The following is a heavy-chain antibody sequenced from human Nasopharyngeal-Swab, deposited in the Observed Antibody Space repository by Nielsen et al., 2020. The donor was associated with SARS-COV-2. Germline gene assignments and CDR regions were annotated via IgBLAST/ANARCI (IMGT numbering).Heavy chain of an antibody. D-gene: IGHD1-26*01. CDR3: AKDLQGYSGSYFN. Sequence: LSLTCAASGFTFSHYAMSWVRQAPGKGLEWVSAISGSGGSTYYADSVKGRFTISRDNSKNTLYLQMNSLRAEDTAAYYCAKDLQGYSGSYFNWGQGTLVTVSS. CDR1: GFTFSHYA. CDR2: ISGSGGST. J-gene: IGHJ4*02. V-gene: IGHV3-23*01.